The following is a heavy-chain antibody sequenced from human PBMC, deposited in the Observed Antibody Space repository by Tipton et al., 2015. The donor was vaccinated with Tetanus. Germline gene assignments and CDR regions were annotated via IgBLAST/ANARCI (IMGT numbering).Heavy chain of an antibody. J-gene: IGHJ5*02. D-gene: IGHD2-8*02. CDR2: MYYSGTT. V-gene: IGHV4-30-2*01. CDR3: ARATSTGPAYNWFDP. CDR1: GGSISSGGYS. Sequence: TLSLTCAVSGGSISSGGYSWTWIRQPPGKGLQWIGYMYYSGTTHYNPSLKSRVTISIDRSKNQLSLKLTSVTAADTAVYYRARATSTGPAYNWFDPWGQGTLVTVSS.